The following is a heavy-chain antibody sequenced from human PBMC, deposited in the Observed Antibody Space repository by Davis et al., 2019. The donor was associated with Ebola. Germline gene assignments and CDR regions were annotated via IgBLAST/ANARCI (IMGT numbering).Heavy chain of an antibody. CDR3: VRSQGYFSWFDP. V-gene: IGHV3-74*01. CDR2: INSDGSTT. D-gene: IGHD3-22*01. CDR1: GFTFSSYW. Sequence: GESLKISCAVSGFTFSSYWMHWVRQVPGKGLVWVSRINSDGSTTVYADSVKGRFTISKDYSKNTVYLQMNSLRVEDTAVYYCVRSQGYFSWFDPWGQGTLVTVSS. J-gene: IGHJ5*02.